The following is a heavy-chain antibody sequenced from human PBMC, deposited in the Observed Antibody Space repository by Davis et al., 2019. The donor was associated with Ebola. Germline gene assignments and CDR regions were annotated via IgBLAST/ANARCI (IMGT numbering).Heavy chain of an antibody. D-gene: IGHD4-17*01. V-gene: IGHV3-23*01. CDR2: ISGSGGST. CDR3: AKDGTTVTYPPILGYYGMDV. CDR1: GSTFSSYA. Sequence: GESLKISCAASGSTFSSYAMSWVRQAPGKGLEWVSAISGSGGSTYYADSVKGRFTISRDNSKNTLYLQMNSLRAEDTAVYYCAKDGTTVTYPPILGYYGMDVWGQGTTVTVSS. J-gene: IGHJ6*02.